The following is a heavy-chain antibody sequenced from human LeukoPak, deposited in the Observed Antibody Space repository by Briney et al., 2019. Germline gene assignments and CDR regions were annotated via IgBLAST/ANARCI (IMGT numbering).Heavy chain of an antibody. CDR3: AKGSGSGWYGWFDP. D-gene: IGHD6-19*01. CDR1: RVTFSGYA. J-gene: IGHJ5*02. CDR2: IDASGVNT. Sequence: GGSLRLSYAASRVTFSGYAKYWVRQAPGKGLEWVSCIDASGVNTYYADSVKGRFTISRDNSRNTLYLQMNSLRAEDTAVYYCAKGSGSGWYGWFDPWGQGTLVTVSS. V-gene: IGHV3-23*01.